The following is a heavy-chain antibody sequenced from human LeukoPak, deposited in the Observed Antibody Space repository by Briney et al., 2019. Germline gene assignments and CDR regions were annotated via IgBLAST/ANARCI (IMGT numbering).Heavy chain of an antibody. CDR3: ARSYYCSGSYDSPWWSDGFDI. D-gene: IGHD3-10*01. Sequence: SETLSLTRTVSGGSISSYYCSSIRQPPARGVEWIGYIYYSGNTNYSPTLKSRVTISVDTPKNQFSLKLSSLTAADTAVYYCARSYYCSGSYDSPWWSDGFDIWGQGTMVTVSS. CDR2: IYYSGNT. CDR1: GGSISSYY. V-gene: IGHV4-59*01. J-gene: IGHJ3*02.